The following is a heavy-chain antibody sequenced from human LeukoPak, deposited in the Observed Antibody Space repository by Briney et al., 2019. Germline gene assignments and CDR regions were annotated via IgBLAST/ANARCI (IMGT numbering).Heavy chain of an antibody. CDR1: GGSFSGSY. Sequence: SDTLSLTFAVYGGSFSGSYWSSIRQPPGKGLEWNGEIKQCESSNNSPSLKSLVTISVDTSKNQFSLTLSSVTAADTAVYYCAREGITMVRGTDYYYGMDVWGEGTTVTVSS. J-gene: IGHJ6*04. CDR2: IKQCESS. V-gene: IGHV4-34*01. D-gene: IGHD3-10*01. CDR3: AREGITMVRGTDYYYGMDV.